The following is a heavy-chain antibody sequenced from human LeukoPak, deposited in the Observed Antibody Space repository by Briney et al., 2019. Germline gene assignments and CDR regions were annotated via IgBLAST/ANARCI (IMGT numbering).Heavy chain of an antibody. CDR1: GLTVSTNY. V-gene: IGHV3-53*01. Sequence: GGSLRLSCAASGLTVSTNYMSWVRQAPGKGLEWVSVIYSGGSTSYADAVKGRFTISRDTSKNTLYLQMNSLRAEDTAVYYCTRDVYYFDYWGQGTLVTVSS. CDR2: IYSGGST. J-gene: IGHJ4*02. D-gene: IGHD3-16*01. CDR3: TRDVYYFDY.